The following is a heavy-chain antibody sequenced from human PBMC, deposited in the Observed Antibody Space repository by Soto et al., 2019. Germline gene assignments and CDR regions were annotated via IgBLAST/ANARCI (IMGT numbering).Heavy chain of an antibody. CDR3: ARGKTGDYDFWSGYARYYYYGMDV. Sequence: LGESLKISCKGSGYSFTSYWIGWVRQMPGKGLEWMGIIYPGDSDTRYSPSFQGQVTISADKSISTAYLQWSSLKASDTAMYYCARGKTGDYDFWSGYARYYYYGMDVWGQGTTVTSP. J-gene: IGHJ6*02. CDR2: IYPGDSDT. CDR1: GYSFTSYW. V-gene: IGHV5-51*01. D-gene: IGHD3-3*01.